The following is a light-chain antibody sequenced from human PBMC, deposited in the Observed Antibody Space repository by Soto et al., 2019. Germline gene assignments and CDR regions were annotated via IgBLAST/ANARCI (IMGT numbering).Light chain of an antibody. Sequence: QAVVTQEPSFSLSPGRTVTLTCGLSSGSVSTSYYPSWYQQTPGQAPRTLIYNTNTRCSGVPDRFSGSILGNKAALTITGAQADDESDYYCVLYMGSGISVFGGGTKVTVL. J-gene: IGLJ3*02. CDR1: SGSVSTSYY. V-gene: IGLV8-61*01. CDR3: VLYMGSGISV. CDR2: NTN.